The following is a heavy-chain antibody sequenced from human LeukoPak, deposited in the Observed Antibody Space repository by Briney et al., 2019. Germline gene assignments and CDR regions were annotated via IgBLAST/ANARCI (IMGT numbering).Heavy chain of an antibody. D-gene: IGHD3-22*01. CDR1: GFTFSNAW. V-gene: IGHV3-53*01. CDR2: IYSGVST. J-gene: IGHJ2*01. CDR3: ARDRRYYDSSGYYFHWYFDL. Sequence: PGGSLRLSCAASGFTFSNAWMSWVRQAPGKGLEWVSVIYSGVSTYYADSVKGRFTISRDNSKNTLYLQMNSLRAEDTALYYCARDRRYYDSSGYYFHWYFDLWGRGTLVTVSS.